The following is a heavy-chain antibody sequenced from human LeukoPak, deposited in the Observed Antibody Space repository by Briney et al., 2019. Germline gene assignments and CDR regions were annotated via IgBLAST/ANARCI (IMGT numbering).Heavy chain of an antibody. D-gene: IGHD3-10*01. Sequence: GASVKVSFKSSGYTFTSYDINWVRQATGQGLEWMGWMNPNSGNTGYAQKFQGRVTMTRNTSISTAYMELSSLRSEDTAVYYCARGRTDVLLWFGESGENFDYWGQGTLVTVSS. CDR3: ARGRTDVLLWFGESGENFDY. J-gene: IGHJ4*02. V-gene: IGHV1-8*01. CDR2: MNPNSGNT. CDR1: GYTFTSYD.